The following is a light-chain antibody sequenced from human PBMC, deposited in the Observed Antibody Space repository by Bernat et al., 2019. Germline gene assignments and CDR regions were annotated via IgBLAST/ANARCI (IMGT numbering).Light chain of an antibody. V-gene: IGKV1-39*01. CDR2: SAS. Sequence: IQMTQSPSSLSASVGDTVTITCRASQPVTNNLHWYQQKPGKAPNLLIFSASSLQSGVPSRFSGSGSGTDFTLTINSLQPEDFATYYCQQYDNLPITFGQGTRLEIK. CDR3: QQYDNLPIT. CDR1: QPVTNN. J-gene: IGKJ5*01.